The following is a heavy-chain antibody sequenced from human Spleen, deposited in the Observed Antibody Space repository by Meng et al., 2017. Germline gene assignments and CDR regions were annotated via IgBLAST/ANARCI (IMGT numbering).Heavy chain of an antibody. V-gene: IGHV2-5*01. J-gene: IGHJ4*02. CDR2: IFWNGDE. Sequence: SGPTLVKPTQTLTLTCTFSGFSLTTTTVAVGWIRQPPGKALEWLALIFWNGDERYSTSLKTRLTISKDTSKNQVVLTMTNMDPVDTATYYCATGMNYFDYWGQGTLVTVSS. CDR3: ATGMNYFDY. CDR1: GFSLTTTTVA.